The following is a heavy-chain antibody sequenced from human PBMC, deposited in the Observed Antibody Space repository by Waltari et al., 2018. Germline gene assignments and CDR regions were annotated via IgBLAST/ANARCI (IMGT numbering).Heavy chain of an antibody. CDR3: ARDFGRIAAAGTRRGAFDI. J-gene: IGHJ3*02. Sequence: QVQLVQSGAEVKKPGASVKVSCKASGYTFTGYYMHWVRPAPGQGLEWMGRINPNSGGTNYAQKFQGRVTMTRDTSISTAYMELSRLRSDDTAVYYCARDFGRIAAAGTRRGAFDIWGQGTIVTVSS. CDR1: GYTFTGYY. CDR2: INPNSGGT. D-gene: IGHD6-13*01. V-gene: IGHV1-2*06.